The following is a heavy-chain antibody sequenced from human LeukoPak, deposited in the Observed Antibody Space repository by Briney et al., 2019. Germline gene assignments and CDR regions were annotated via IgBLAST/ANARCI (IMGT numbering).Heavy chain of an antibody. CDR1: GGSISSYY. V-gene: IGHV4-4*07. CDR3: AKSGGYGLIDK. Sequence: SETLSLTCTVSGGSISSYYWSRIRQPAGKGLEWIGRIYTSGSTNYNPSLKSRVTMSVDTSKNLFSLRLNSMTAADTAVYYCAKSGGYGLIDKWGQGTLVTVSS. J-gene: IGHJ4*02. CDR2: IYTSGST. D-gene: IGHD1-26*01.